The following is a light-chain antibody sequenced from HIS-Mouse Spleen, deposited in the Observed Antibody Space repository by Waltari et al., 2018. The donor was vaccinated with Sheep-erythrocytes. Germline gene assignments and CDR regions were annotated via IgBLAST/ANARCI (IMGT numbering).Light chain of an antibody. J-gene: IGLJ1*01. CDR3: CSYAGSYNHV. CDR1: SSDVGGYNY. Sequence: QSALTQPRSVSGSPGQSVTISCTGTSSDVGGYNYVSWYQQHPGKAPKLMVYDVSKRPSGVPDRCSGCKSGNTASLTISGLQAEDEADYYCCSYAGSYNHVFATGTKVTVL. CDR2: DVS. V-gene: IGLV2-11*01.